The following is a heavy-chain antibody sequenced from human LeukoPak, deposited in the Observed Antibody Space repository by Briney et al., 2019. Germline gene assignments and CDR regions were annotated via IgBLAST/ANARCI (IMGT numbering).Heavy chain of an antibody. V-gene: IGHV4-61*02. CDR3: AREPPGY. CDR2: IYTNGGA. CDR1: GGSVTSGNYY. Sequence: SETLSLTXTVSGGSVTSGNYYWNWIRQPAGKGLEWIGRIYTNGGASYNPSVKSRVTISIDASKNQFSLKLSSVTAADTAVYYCAREPPGYWGQGILVTVSS. J-gene: IGHJ4*02.